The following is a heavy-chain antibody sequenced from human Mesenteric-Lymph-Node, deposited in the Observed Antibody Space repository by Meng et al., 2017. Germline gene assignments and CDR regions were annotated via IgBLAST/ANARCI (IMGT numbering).Heavy chain of an antibody. Sequence: GESLKISCAASGFTFSRHAMNWVRQAPGRGLEWVSSIISSGHRTYYADSVKGRLSISRDNSKNTLYLQMNSLRAEDTTIYYCAKSFDTTWLVDYWGQGTLVTVSS. J-gene: IGHJ4*02. D-gene: IGHD1-14*01. V-gene: IGHV3-23*01. CDR2: IISSGHRT. CDR1: GFTFSRHA. CDR3: AKSFDTTWLVDY.